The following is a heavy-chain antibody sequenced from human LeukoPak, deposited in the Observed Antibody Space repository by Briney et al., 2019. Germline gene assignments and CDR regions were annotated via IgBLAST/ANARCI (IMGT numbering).Heavy chain of an antibody. CDR2: ISGSGGST. V-gene: IGHV3-23*01. CDR3: AKARSGRYPMANDY. J-gene: IGHJ4*02. D-gene: IGHD3-10*01. Sequence: QPGGSLRLSCVASGFTFSTYGMHWVRQAPGKGLEWVSAISGSGGSTYYADSVKGRFTISRDNSKNTLYLQMNSLRAEDTAVYYCAKARSGRYPMANDYWGQGTLVTVSS. CDR1: GFTFSTYG.